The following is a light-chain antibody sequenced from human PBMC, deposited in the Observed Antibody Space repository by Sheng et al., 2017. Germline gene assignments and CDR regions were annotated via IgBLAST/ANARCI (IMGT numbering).Light chain of an antibody. CDR2: GAS. V-gene: IGKV3-15*01. CDR1: QSVYSN. J-gene: IGKJ4*01. CDR3: QQYNNNWPS. Sequence: EIVMTQSPATLSVSPGERATLSCRASQSVYSNLAWYQRKPGQAPRLLIYGASTRATGIPARFSGSGSGTDFTLTISSLQSEDFAVYYCQQYNNNWPSFGGGTKVEIK.